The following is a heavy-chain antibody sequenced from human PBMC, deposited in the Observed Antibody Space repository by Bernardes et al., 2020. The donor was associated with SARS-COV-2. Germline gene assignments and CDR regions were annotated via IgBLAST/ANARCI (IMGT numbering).Heavy chain of an antibody. J-gene: IGHJ4*02. CDR3: ARDLLVVPAAILDY. CDR2: ISAYNGNT. CDR1: GYTFTSYG. D-gene: IGHD2-2*01. Sequence: AGVNVSCKASGYTFTSYGISWVRQAPGQGLEWMGWISAYNGNTNYAQKLQGRVTMTTDTSTSTAYMELRSLRSDDTAVYYCARDLLVVPAAILDYWGQGTLVTFSS. V-gene: IGHV1-18*01.